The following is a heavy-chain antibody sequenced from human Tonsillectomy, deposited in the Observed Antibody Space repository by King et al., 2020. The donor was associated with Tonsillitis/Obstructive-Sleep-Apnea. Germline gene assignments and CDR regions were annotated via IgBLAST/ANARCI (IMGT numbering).Heavy chain of an antibody. V-gene: IGHV4-39*01. CDR3: ATMPYYDSRGHEFDY. J-gene: IGHJ4*02. Sequence: QLQESGPGLVKPSKTLSLTCTVYGGSISSSSYYWAWIRQPPGKGLEWIGSMYSSGTTYNNPSLQSRVTMSVDTSRNQFSLKLSSVTAADTAVFYCATMPYYDSRGHEFDYGGRGTLVPVSS. D-gene: IGHD3-22*01. CDR2: MYSSGTT. CDR1: GGSISSSSYY.